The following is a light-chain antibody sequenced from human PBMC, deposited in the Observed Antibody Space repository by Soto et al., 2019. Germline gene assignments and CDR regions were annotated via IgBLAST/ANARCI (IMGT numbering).Light chain of an antibody. CDR3: QQYGSSPT. CDR2: GAS. CDR1: QSGNIHF. J-gene: IGKJ1*01. Sequence: EIVLTQSPGTLSLSPGDSAPLFCRASQSGNIHFLAWYQQKPGQAPRLLIYGASSRATGIPDRFSGSGSGTDFTLTISRLEHEDFAVYYCQQYGSSPTFGQWTKVEIK. V-gene: IGKV3-20*01.